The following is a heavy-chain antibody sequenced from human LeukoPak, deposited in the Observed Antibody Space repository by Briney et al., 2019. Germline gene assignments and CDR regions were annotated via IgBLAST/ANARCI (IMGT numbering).Heavy chain of an antibody. Sequence: GGSLRLSCAASGFTFSNYGLHWVRQAPGKGLEWVAVIWFDGNHKYYADSVKGRFTISRDNSKNTLYLQMNSLRAEDTAVYYCARELYTYGQYDPYYFGYWGQGTLVTVSS. V-gene: IGHV3-33*01. J-gene: IGHJ4*02. CDR1: GFTFSNYG. CDR2: IWFDGNHK. CDR3: ARELYTYGQYDPYYFGY. D-gene: IGHD5-18*01.